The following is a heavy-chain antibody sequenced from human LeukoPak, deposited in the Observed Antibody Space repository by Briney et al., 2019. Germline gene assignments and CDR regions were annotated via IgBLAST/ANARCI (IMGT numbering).Heavy chain of an antibody. D-gene: IGHD6-19*01. V-gene: IGHV4-39*07. CDR1: SGSISNINYY. CDR2: IHYTEST. J-gene: IGHJ4*02. Sequence: SETLSLTCTVSSGSISNINYYWGWIRQPPGKGLEWIGSIHYTESTYYNPSLKSRVTISVDRSTNQFSLKLNSVTAADRAVYYCARDPPRLVPDFDYWGQGTLVTVSS. CDR3: ARDPPRLVPDFDY.